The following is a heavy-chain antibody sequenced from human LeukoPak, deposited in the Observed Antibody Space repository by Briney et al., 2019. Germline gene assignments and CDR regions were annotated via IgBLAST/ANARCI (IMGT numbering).Heavy chain of an antibody. CDR2: IYYSGNT. CDR1: GGSISSRGYY. J-gene: IGHJ4*02. Sequence: PSETLSLTCTVSGGSISSRGYYWGWIRQPPGKGLEWIGSIYYSGNTYYNPSLKSRVTISVDTSKNQFSLKLSSVTAADTAVYYCGRHLTQHMVRGVIIQTYYFDYWGQGTLVTVSS. CDR3: GRHLTQHMVRGVIIQTYYFDY. D-gene: IGHD3-10*01. V-gene: IGHV4-39*01.